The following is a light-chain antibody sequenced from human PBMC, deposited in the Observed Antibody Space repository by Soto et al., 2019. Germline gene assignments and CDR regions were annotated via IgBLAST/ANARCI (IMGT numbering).Light chain of an antibody. Sequence: QSVLTKPVSVSGSPGQSITISCTGTSGDVGGYNYVSWYQQHPGKAPKLMIYDVSNRPSGVSNRFSGSKSGNTASLTISELQAEDEADYYCNSYTSSSTYVFGTGTKVTVL. V-gene: IGLV2-14*03. CDR3: NSYTSSSTYV. CDR2: DVS. CDR1: SGDVGGYNY. J-gene: IGLJ1*01.